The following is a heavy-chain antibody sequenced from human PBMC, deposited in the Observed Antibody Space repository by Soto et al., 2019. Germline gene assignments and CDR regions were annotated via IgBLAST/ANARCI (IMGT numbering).Heavy chain of an antibody. D-gene: IGHD3-10*01. CDR2: IGGSGANT. J-gene: IGHJ4*02. CDR3: AKGYISRGQIDS. V-gene: IGHV3-23*01. CDR1: GFTFSTYT. Sequence: PGGSPRLSCAACGFTFSTYTMNWVRQAPGKGLEWVSGIGGSGANTYYSDSVKGRLTISRDNSKNTLYLQMNSLRADDTAIYYCAKGYISRGQIDSWGQGTQVTVSS.